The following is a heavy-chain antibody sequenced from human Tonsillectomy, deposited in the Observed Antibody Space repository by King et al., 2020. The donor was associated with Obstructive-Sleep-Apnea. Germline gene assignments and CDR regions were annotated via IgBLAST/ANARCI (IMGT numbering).Heavy chain of an antibody. Sequence: VQLQESGPGLVKPSETLSLTCTVSGGSISSHYWSWIRQPPGKGLEWIGYSYYSGSTNYNPSLKSRVTISVDTSKNQFSLKLNSVTAADTAVYYCARGEYCSGGSCHAYYYYGMDVWGQGTTVTVSS. J-gene: IGHJ6*02. V-gene: IGHV4-59*08. CDR1: GGSISSHY. CDR3: ARGEYCSGGSCHAYYYYGMDV. D-gene: IGHD2-15*01. CDR2: SYYSGST.